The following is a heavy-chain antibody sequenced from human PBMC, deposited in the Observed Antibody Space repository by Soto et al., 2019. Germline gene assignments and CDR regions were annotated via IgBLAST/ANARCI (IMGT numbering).Heavy chain of an antibody. CDR3: ARGREGEAARSGKIFWFDP. Sequence: GASVKVSCKASGYTFTSYGISWVRQAPGQGLEWMGRISPILGIANYAQKFQGRVTITVDKSTSTAYMELSSLRSEDTAVYYCARGREGEAARSGKIFWFDPWGQGTLVTVSS. V-gene: IGHV1-69*04. CDR1: GYTFTSYG. D-gene: IGHD6-6*01. CDR2: ISPILGIA. J-gene: IGHJ5*02.